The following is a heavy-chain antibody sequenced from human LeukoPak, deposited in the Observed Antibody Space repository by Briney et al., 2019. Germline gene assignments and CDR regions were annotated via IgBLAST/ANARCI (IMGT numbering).Heavy chain of an antibody. Sequence: GGSLRLSCAASGFTFSSYWMHWVRQAPGKGLVWVSRINSDGSSTSYADSVKGRFTISRDNAKNTLYLQMNSLRAEDTAVYCCATNPPSSSWVYWGQGTLVTVSS. CDR3: ATNPPSSSWVY. V-gene: IGHV3-74*01. J-gene: IGHJ4*02. CDR2: INSDGSST. D-gene: IGHD6-13*01. CDR1: GFTFSSYW.